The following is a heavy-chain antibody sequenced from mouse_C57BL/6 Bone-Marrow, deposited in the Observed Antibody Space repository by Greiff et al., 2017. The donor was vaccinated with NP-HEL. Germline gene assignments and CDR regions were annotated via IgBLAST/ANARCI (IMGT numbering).Heavy chain of an antibody. CDR3: ERPWDY. CDR2: IRNKANGYTT. CDR1: GFTFTDYY. Sequence: EVQRVESGGGLVQPGGSLSLSCAASGFTFTDYYMSWVRQPPGKALEWLGFIRNKANGYTTEYSASVKARFTISRDNSQSILYLQLKALGAEDSVTDYCERPWDYWGQGTTLTVSS. V-gene: IGHV7-3*01. J-gene: IGHJ2*01.